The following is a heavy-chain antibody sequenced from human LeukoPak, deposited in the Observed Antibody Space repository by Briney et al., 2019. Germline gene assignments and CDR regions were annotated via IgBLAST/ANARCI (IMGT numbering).Heavy chain of an antibody. V-gene: IGHV1-69*05. Sequence: EASVKVSCKASGGTFSSYAISWVRQAPGQGLEWMGGIIPIFGTANYAQKFQGRVTMTRDMSTSTDYMELSSLRSEDTAIYYCARDNSVGDNAWWFDPWGQGTLVTVSS. D-gene: IGHD1-26*01. J-gene: IGHJ5*02. CDR3: ARDNSVGDNAWWFDP. CDR1: GGTFSSYA. CDR2: IIPIFGTA.